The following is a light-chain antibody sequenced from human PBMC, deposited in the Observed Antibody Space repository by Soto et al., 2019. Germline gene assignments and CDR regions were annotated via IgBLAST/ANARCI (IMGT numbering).Light chain of an antibody. CDR1: QYMTSW. Sequence: DIQVTQSPSTLSASVGDRVKITCRASQYMTSWLAWYQQKPGKAPKLLIYDASSLQSGVPSRFSGSGSGTEFTLTISGLQPDDFATYYCQQYKSYSSSDTFGQGTKLEIK. V-gene: IGKV1-5*01. J-gene: IGKJ2*01. CDR2: DAS. CDR3: QQYKSYSSSDT.